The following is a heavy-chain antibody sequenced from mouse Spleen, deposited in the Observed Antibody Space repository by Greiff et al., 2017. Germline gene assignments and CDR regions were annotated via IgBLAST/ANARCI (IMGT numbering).Heavy chain of an antibody. CDR2: IYPGSGNT. V-gene: IGHV1-66*01. D-gene: IGHD2-1*01. CDR1: GYSFTSYY. CDR3: ARKGGNYANDY. J-gene: IGHJ2*01. Sequence: VQLQQSGPELVKPGASVKISCKASGYSFTSYYIHWVKQRPGQGLEWIGWIYPGSGNTKYNEKFKGKATLTADTSSSTAYMQLSSLTSEDSAVYYCARKGGNYANDYWGQGTTLTVSS.